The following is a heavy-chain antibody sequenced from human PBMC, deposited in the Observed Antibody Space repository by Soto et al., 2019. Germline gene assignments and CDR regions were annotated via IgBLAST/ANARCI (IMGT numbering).Heavy chain of an antibody. J-gene: IGHJ3*01. CDR2: INYIGST. CDR3: ARGSGIAVAGAENRGAFDV. CDR1: GGSISSSY. V-gene: IGHV4-59*01. D-gene: IGHD6-19*01. Sequence: SETLSLTCTVSGGSISSSYWSWIRQTPGKGLEWIAYINYIGSTYYNPSLNSRVTISVDTSKNQFSLKLSSVSAADTAVYYCARGSGIAVAGAENRGAFDVWGQGTLVTVS.